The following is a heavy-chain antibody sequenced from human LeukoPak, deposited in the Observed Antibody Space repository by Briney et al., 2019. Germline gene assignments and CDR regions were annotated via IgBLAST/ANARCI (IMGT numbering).Heavy chain of an antibody. CDR2: IEASGGDT. J-gene: IGHJ5*02. D-gene: IGHD3-10*01. Sequence: GGSLRLSCAASGFTFSDYYMSWFRQAPGKGLEWVSYIEASGGDTHYADSVRGRFTISRDDARNSMYLQMSGLRDEDTAVYYCATSSGSSAWGQGTLVTVSS. CDR3: ATSSGSSA. V-gene: IGHV3-11*01. CDR1: GFTFSDYY.